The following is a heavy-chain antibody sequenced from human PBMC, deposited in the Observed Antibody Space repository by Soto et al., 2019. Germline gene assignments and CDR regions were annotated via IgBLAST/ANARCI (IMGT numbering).Heavy chain of an antibody. CDR1: GYTFTSYG. CDR3: ARDLGVLGYCSGGSCHGGY. V-gene: IGHV1-18*01. CDR2: ISAYNGNT. J-gene: IGHJ4*02. D-gene: IGHD2-15*01. Sequence: ASEKVSWKASGYTFTSYGISWVRQAPGQGLEWMGWISAYNGNTNYAQKLQGRVTMTTDTSTSTAYMELRSLRSDDTAVYYCARDLGVLGYCSGGSCHGGYWGQGTLVTVSS.